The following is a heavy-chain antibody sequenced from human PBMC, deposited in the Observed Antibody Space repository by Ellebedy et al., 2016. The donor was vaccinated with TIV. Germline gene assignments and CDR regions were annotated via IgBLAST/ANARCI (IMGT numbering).Heavy chain of an antibody. Sequence: AASVKVSCKTSGYTFTSYDINWVRQATGQGLEWMGWMNPNNGNTGYAQKFQGRVTITRNTSISTAYMELSSLRSEDTAVYYCARLRGRGGDYWGQGTLVTVSS. CDR1: GYTFTSYD. CDR2: MNPNNGNT. J-gene: IGHJ4*02. CDR3: ARLRGRGGDY. V-gene: IGHV1-8*03. D-gene: IGHD3-16*01.